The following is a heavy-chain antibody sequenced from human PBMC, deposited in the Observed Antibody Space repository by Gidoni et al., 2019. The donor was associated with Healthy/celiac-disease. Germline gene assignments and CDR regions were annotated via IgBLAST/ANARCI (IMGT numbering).Heavy chain of an antibody. CDR3: AREGSSSLPDYYYYGMDV. D-gene: IGHD6-13*01. V-gene: IGHV4-61*01. CDR1: GGPVIGGSYY. CDR2: IYYSGST. Sequence: QAQLQESGPGLVKPSETLALTCTVSGGPVIGGSYYWSWIRQPPGKGLEWIGYIYYSGSTNYNPSLKSRVTISVYTSKNQFSLKLSSVTAADTAVYYCAREGSSSLPDYYYYGMDVWGQGTTVTVSS. J-gene: IGHJ6*02.